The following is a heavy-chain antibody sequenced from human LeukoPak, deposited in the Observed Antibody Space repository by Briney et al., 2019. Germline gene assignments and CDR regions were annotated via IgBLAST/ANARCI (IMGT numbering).Heavy chain of an antibody. CDR3: AKDRWYHIATAGISGYFDY. V-gene: IGHV3-23*01. D-gene: IGHD6-13*01. Sequence: GGSLRLSCAASGFTFSSYAMSWVRQAPGKGLEWVLGISGSGGSTYYADSVKGRLTISRDNSKNTLYLQMNSLRAEDTAVYYCAKDRWYHIATAGISGYFDYWGQGTLVTVSS. CDR2: ISGSGGST. J-gene: IGHJ4*02. CDR1: GFTFSSYA.